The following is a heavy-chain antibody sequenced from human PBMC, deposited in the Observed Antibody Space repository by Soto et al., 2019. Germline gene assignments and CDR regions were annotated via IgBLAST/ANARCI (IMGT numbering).Heavy chain of an antibody. CDR3: AKGRGYCSSTSCYVGSDY. D-gene: IGHD2-2*01. CDR2: ISGSGGST. Sequence: GGSLRLSCAASGFTFSSYAMSLVRQAQGKGLEWVSAISGSGGSTYYADSVKGRFTISRDNSKNTLYLQMNSLRAEDTAVYYCAKGRGYCSSTSCYVGSDYWGQGTLVTVSS. V-gene: IGHV3-23*01. J-gene: IGHJ4*02. CDR1: GFTFSSYA.